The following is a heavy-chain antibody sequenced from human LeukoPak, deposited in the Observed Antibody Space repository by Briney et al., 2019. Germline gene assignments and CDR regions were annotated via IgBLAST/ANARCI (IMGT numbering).Heavy chain of an antibody. J-gene: IGHJ4*01. CDR1: GFTFSSYA. Sequence: GGSLRLSCAASGFTFSSYAMHWVRQAPGKGLEWVAVISYDGSNKYYADSVKGRFTISRDNSKNTLYLQMNSLRAEDTAVYYCARGLVSGSQRGYFDYWGHGALVTVSS. CDR3: ARGLVSGSQRGYFDY. CDR2: ISYDGSNK. D-gene: IGHD1-26*01. V-gene: IGHV3-30*04.